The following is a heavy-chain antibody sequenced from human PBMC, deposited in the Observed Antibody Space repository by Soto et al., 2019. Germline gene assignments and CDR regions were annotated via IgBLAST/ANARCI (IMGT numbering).Heavy chain of an antibody. D-gene: IGHD5-18*01. CDR2: ISASGANT. CDR3: AKSKVDATNFGMDV. V-gene: IGHV3-23*01. J-gene: IGHJ6*02. Sequence: EVQLLESGGDLVQPGGSLRLSCAASGFTFRSYAMTWVRLAPGKGLEWVSVISASGANTYYADSVKGRFTISRDNSKNTLYLQMNSLSDEDTALYYCAKSKVDATNFGMDVWGQGTTVTVSS. CDR1: GFTFRSYA.